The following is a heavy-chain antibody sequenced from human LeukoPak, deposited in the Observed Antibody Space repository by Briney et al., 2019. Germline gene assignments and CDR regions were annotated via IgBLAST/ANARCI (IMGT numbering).Heavy chain of an antibody. D-gene: IGHD4-11*01. CDR2: IYYTGNT. Sequence: PSETLSLTCTVSGGSISGYYWSWIRQPPGKGLEWIGFIYYTGNTNYNPSLKSRLTISVDTSNNQFSLKVSSVTAADTAVYYCVRSKSGTYSWFDPWGQGTLVTVS. CDR1: GGSISGYY. CDR3: VRSKSGTYSWFDP. J-gene: IGHJ5*02. V-gene: IGHV4-59*01.